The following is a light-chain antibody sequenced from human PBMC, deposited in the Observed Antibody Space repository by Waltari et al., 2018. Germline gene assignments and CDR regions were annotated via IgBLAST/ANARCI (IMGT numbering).Light chain of an antibody. CDR3: QHYVRLPAT. J-gene: IGKJ1*01. Sequence: EIVLTQSPGTLSLSPGERATLSCRASLSVSRSLTWYQQKPGQAPRLLIYDASSRATGIPDRFSGSGSGTDFSLTISRLQPEDFAVYYCQHYVRLPATFGQGTKVEIK. CDR1: LSVSRS. CDR2: DAS. V-gene: IGKV3-20*01.